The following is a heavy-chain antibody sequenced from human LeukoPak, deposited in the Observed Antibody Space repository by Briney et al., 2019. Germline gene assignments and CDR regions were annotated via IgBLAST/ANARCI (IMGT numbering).Heavy chain of an antibody. D-gene: IGHD1-26*01. CDR1: GGSISSYY. CDR2: IYYSGST. J-gene: IGHJ3*02. V-gene: IGHV4-59*12. CDR3: ARDLKERIVGATLRAFDI. Sequence: SETLSLTCTVSGGSISSYYWSWIRQPPGKGLEWIGYIYYSGSTNYNPSLKSRVTISVDTSKNQFSLKLSSVTAADTAVYYCARDLKERIVGATLRAFDIWGQGTMVTVSS.